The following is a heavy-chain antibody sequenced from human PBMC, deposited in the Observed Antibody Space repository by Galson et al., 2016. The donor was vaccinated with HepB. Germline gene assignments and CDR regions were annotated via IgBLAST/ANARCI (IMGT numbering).Heavy chain of an antibody. J-gene: IGHJ4*02. D-gene: IGHD6-25*01. Sequence: SETLSLTYTVSGGSISSSSIYYWGWIRQPPGKGLEWIGSIYNSESTYYNPSLRSRVTMSVDTSKNQFSLKLSSVTAADTAVYYCARHDRGIAAAFDHWGQGTLVTVSS. V-gene: IGHV4-39*01. CDR2: IYNSEST. CDR3: ARHDRGIAAAFDH. CDR1: GGSISSSSIYY.